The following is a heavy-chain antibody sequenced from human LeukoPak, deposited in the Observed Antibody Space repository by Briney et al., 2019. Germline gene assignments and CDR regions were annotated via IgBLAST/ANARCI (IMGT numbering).Heavy chain of an antibody. CDR1: GGSISNYY. CDR2: IYYSGSA. Sequence: PSETLSLTCTVSGGSISNYYWSWIRQPPGKGLEWIGYIYYSGSAKYNPSPKSRVNPSLKSRVTISVDTSKNQFSLKLSSVTAADTAVYYCARGSLGYYHGSGVYFYGMDVRGQGTTVTVSS. V-gene: IGHV4-59*01. J-gene: IGHJ6*02. D-gene: IGHD3-10*01. CDR3: ARGSLGYYHGSGVYFYGMDV.